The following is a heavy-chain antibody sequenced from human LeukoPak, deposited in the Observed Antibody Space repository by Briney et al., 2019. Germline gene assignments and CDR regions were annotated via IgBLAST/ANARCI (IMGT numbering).Heavy chain of an antibody. D-gene: IGHD6-19*01. CDR2: IYSTGST. Sequence: GGSLRLSCASSVFTVSSNYMIGVRQPPGKGLEWVSVIYSTGSTYYAAAVKGRFTISRDNFKSTLYLQMNSLRGEDTAVYYCARGSSSGFELDYWGQGTLVTVSS. V-gene: IGHV3-53*01. J-gene: IGHJ4*02. CDR3: ARGSSSGFELDY. CDR1: VFTVSSNY.